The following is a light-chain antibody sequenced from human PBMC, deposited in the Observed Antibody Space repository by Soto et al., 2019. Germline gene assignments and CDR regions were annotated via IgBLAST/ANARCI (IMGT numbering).Light chain of an antibody. CDR2: EAS. V-gene: IGKV1-5*01. J-gene: IGKJ2*01. CDR1: QSISSW. CDR3: QQYNSYSYT. Sequence: DIKMTQSPSTLSASVGDRVTITCRASQSISSWLAWYQQKPGKAPKLLIYEASSLESGVPSRFSGSGSGTEFTLTISSLQPDDFATYYCQQYNSYSYTFGQGTKLEIK.